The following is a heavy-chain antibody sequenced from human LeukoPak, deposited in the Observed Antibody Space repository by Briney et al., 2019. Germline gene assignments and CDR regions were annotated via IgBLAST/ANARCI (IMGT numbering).Heavy chain of an antibody. CDR2: INAGNGNT. Sequence: ASVKASCKASGYTFTSYAVHWVRQAPGQRLEWMGWINAGNGNTKYSQKFQGRVTITRDTSASTAYMELSSLRSEDTAVYYCARQNYYDSSGYSYYFDYWGQGTLVTVSS. CDR3: ARQNYYDSSGYSYYFDY. J-gene: IGHJ4*02. V-gene: IGHV1-3*01. CDR1: GYTFTSYA. D-gene: IGHD3-22*01.